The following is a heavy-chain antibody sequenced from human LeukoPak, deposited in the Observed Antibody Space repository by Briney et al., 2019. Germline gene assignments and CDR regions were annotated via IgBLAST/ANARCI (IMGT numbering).Heavy chain of an antibody. CDR2: IYSGGST. CDR3: ARMFRRRKDIVVVPAAHEYYFDY. Sequence: GGSLRLSCAASGFTVSSNYMSWVRQAPGKGLEWVSVIYSGGSTYYADSVKGRFTISRDNSKNTLYLQMNGLRAEDTAVYYCARMFRRRKDIVVVPAAHEYYFDYWGQGTLVTVSS. J-gene: IGHJ4*02. D-gene: IGHD2-2*01. V-gene: IGHV3-66*01. CDR1: GFTVSSNY.